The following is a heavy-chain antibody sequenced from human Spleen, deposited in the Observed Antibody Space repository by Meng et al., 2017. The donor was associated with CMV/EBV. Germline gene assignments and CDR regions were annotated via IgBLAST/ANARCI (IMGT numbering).Heavy chain of an antibody. CDR2: IISSSSYI. Sequence: GESLKISWAASGFTFSSYSMNWVRQAPGKGLEWVSSIISSSSYIYYADSVKGRFTISRDNSKNSLYLQMNSLRAEDTAMYYCASTYGDYVTGNFDYWGQGTLVTVSS. V-gene: IGHV3-21*01. CDR1: GFTFSSYS. D-gene: IGHD4-17*01. CDR3: ASTYGDYVTGNFDY. J-gene: IGHJ4*02.